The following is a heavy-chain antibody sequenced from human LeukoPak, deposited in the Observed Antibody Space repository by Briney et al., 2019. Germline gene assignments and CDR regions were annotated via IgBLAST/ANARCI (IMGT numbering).Heavy chain of an antibody. CDR2: INHSGST. J-gene: IGHJ6*02. V-gene: IGHV4-34*01. D-gene: IGHD3-22*01. CDR1: GGSFSGYY. Sequence: SETLFLTCAVYGGSFSGYYWSWIRQPPGKGLEWIGEINHSGSTNYNPSLKSRVTISVDTSKNQFSLKLSSVTAADTAVYYCARHDSSTPWYYYYGMDVWGQGTTVTVSS. CDR3: ARHDSSTPWYYYYGMDV.